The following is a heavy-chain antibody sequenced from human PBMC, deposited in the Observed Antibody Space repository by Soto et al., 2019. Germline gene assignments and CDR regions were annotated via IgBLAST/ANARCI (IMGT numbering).Heavy chain of an antibody. D-gene: IGHD3-10*01. Sequence: EASVKVSCKASGYTFTSYAMHWVRQAPGQRLEWMGWINAGNGNTKYSQKFQGRVTITRDTSASTAYMELSSLRSEDTAVYYCARDILLWFGEPRMDVWGQGTTVTVSS. CDR3: ARDILLWFGEPRMDV. CDR1: GYTFTSYA. CDR2: INAGNGNT. J-gene: IGHJ6*02. V-gene: IGHV1-3*01.